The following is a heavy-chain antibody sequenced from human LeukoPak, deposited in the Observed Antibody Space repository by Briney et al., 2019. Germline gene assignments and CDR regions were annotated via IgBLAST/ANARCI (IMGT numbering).Heavy chain of an antibody. V-gene: IGHV3-23*01. CDR3: AKDNPENFDY. CDR1: GCTFSSYA. D-gene: IGHD1-14*01. J-gene: IGHJ4*02. CDR2: ISGSGGST. Sequence: PGGSLRLSCAASGCTFSSYAMSWVRQAPGKGLEWVSAISGSGGSTYYPDSVKGRFTISRDNSKNTLYLQMNSMRVEDTAVYYCAKDNPENFDYWGQGTLVTVSS.